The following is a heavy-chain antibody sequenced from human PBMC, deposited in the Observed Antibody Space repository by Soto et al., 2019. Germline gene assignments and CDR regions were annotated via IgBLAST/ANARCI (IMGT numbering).Heavy chain of an antibody. CDR3: ARGYYDTSGYSLDP. D-gene: IGHD3-22*01. J-gene: IGHJ5*02. V-gene: IGHV4-30-4*01. Sequence: PSETLSLTCTVSGGSISSGDYYWSWVRQPPGKGLEWIAYIYYSGTTYYNPSLKSRVTMSRDTSKNQFSLKLESVTAADTAVYYCARGYYDTSGYSLDPWGQGTLVTVSS. CDR1: GGSISSGDYY. CDR2: IYYSGTT.